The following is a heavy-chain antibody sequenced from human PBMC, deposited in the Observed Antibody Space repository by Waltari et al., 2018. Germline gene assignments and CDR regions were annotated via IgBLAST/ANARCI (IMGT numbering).Heavy chain of an antibody. Sequence: EVELVQSGAEVKKPGATVKISCKASGYTFMDYFMHWGQQAPGKGLEWMGRIDPEDGETVYSAKFQGRVTITADTSTDTAYMELSSLTSGDTAVYYCAPLPGGSGQTFDYWGQGTLVTVSS. CDR1: GYTFMDYF. V-gene: IGHV1-69-2*01. J-gene: IGHJ4*02. D-gene: IGHD3-10*01. CDR3: APLPGGSGQTFDY. CDR2: IDPEDGET.